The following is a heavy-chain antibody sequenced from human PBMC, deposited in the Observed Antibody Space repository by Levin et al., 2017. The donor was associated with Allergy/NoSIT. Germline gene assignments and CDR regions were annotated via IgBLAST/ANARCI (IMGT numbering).Heavy chain of an antibody. CDR1: GGTFSSYA. CDR2: IIPIFGTA. CDR3: ARAQAIFGVAEYTYYYYYGMDV. Sequence: SVKVSCKASGGTFSSYAISWVRQAPGQGLEWMGGIIPIFGTANYAQKFQGRVTITADESTSTAYMELSSLRSEDTAVYYCARAQAIFGVAEYTYYYYYGMDVWGQGTTVTVSS. J-gene: IGHJ6*02. V-gene: IGHV1-69*13. D-gene: IGHD3-3*01.